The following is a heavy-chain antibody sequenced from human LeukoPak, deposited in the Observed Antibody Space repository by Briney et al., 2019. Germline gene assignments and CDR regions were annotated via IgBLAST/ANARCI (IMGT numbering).Heavy chain of an antibody. CDR1: GGSISSYY. CDR2: IYYSGST. J-gene: IGHJ6*02. CDR3: ARVAFCSSTSCPLGSMDV. D-gene: IGHD2-2*01. V-gene: IGHV4-59*01. Sequence: PSETLSLTCTVSGGSISSYYWSWIRQPPGKGLEWIGYIYYSGSTNYNPSLKSRVTISVDTSKNQFSLKLSSVTAADTAVYYCARVAFCSSTSCPLGSMDVWGQGTTVTVSS.